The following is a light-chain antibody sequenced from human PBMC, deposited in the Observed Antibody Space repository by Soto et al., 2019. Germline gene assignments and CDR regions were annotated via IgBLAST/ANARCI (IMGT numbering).Light chain of an antibody. CDR2: GAS. J-gene: IGKJ3*01. Sequence: DIVMTQSPGTLSLSAGERATLSCRASQSVTSAYLAWYQQRPGQAPRLLIYGASSRAAGIPDRFSGSGSGTDFTLTISRLEPEDFAVYYCQQYGSSSPTFGPGTKVDIK. CDR3: QQYGSSSPT. CDR1: QSVTSAY. V-gene: IGKV3-20*01.